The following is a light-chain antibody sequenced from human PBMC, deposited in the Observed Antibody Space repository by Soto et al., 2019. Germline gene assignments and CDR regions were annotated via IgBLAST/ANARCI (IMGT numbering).Light chain of an antibody. V-gene: IGKV3-20*01. CDR2: VAS. CDR3: HQYGFAADT. Sequence: EIVLTQSPGTLSLSPGERATLSCRASQSIRNNYLAWYQQKPGQAPRLLIYVASTRATGIPDRFSGSGSGTDFTLTISRLEPEDFAVYYCHQYGFAADTFGQGTKLEIK. CDR1: QSIRNNY. J-gene: IGKJ2*01.